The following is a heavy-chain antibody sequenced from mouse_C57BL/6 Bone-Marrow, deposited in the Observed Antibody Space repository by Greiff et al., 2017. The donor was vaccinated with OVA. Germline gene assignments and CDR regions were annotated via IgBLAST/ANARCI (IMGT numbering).Heavy chain of an antibody. CDR2: IYYSGTI. Sequence: VQLQESGPGLVKPSQTVFLTCTVTGISITTGNYRWSWIRQFPGNKLEWIGYIYYSGTITYNPSLTSRTTITSDTPKNQFFLEMNSLTAEDTATYYCARDREGDYYAMDYWGQGTSVTVSS. J-gene: IGHJ4*01. CDR3: ARDREGDYYAMDY. D-gene: IGHD3-3*01. V-gene: IGHV3-5*01. CDR1: GISITTGNYR.